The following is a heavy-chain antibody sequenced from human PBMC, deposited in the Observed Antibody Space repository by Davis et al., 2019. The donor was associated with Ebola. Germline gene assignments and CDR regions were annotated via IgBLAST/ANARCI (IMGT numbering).Heavy chain of an antibody. Sequence: GGSLRLSCKGSGYSFTSYWISWVRQMPGKGLEWMGRIDPSDSYTNYSPSFQGHVTISADKSISTAYLQWSSLKASDTAMYYCARLPPFAATRGTYYLDYWGQGTLVTVSS. CDR3: ARLPPFAATRGTYYLDY. J-gene: IGHJ4*02. V-gene: IGHV5-10-1*01. CDR2: IDPSDSYT. CDR1: GYSFTSYW. D-gene: IGHD1/OR15-1a*01.